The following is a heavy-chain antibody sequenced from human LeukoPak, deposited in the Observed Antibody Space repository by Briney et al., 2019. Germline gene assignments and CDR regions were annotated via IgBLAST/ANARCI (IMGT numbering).Heavy chain of an antibody. D-gene: IGHD4-17*01. J-gene: IGHJ4*02. CDR1: GFTFSSYA. V-gene: IGHV3-23*01. CDR3: ARARRCGLNDDYGACFDY. Sequence: PGGSLRLSCAASGFTFSSYAMSWVRQAPGKGLEWVSATRGGGSGTHYADSVKGRFTISRDSSNNTLYLQMNSLRADDTAVYYCARARRCGLNDDYGACFDYWGQGSLVTVSS. CDR2: TRGGGSGT.